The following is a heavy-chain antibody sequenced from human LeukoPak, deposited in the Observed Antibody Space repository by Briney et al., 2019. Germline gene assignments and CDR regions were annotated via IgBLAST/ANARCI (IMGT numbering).Heavy chain of an antibody. CDR3: AKIPVLLYAFDI. D-gene: IGHD3-10*01. V-gene: IGHV3-23*01. Sequence: GGSLRLSCAASGFIFSSYAMSWVRQAPGKGLEWVSAISGSGGSTYYADSVKGRFTISRDNSKNTLYLQMNSLRAEDTAVYYCAKIPVLLYAFDIWGQGTMVTVSS. CDR1: GFIFSSYA. CDR2: ISGSGGST. J-gene: IGHJ3*02.